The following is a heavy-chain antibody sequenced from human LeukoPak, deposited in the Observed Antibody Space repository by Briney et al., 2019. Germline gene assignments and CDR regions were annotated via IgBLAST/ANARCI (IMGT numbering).Heavy chain of an antibody. V-gene: IGHV3-23*01. CDR1: GFTFSNYA. Sequence: TGGSPRLSCAASGFTFSNYAMSWVRQAPGKGLEWVSAIVGSGGSTYYADSVKGRFTISRDNPKNTLYLQMNSLRAEDTAVYYCAKWGDYDILTGYYDSDYWGQGTLVTVSS. CDR3: AKWGDYDILTGYYDSDY. D-gene: IGHD3-9*01. J-gene: IGHJ4*02. CDR2: IVGSGGST.